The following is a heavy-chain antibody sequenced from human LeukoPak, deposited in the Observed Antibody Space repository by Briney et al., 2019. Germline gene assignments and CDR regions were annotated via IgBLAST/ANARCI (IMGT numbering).Heavy chain of an antibody. CDR2: ISGSSSTI. J-gene: IGHJ4*02. CDR1: GFTFSSYS. Sequence: GGSLRLSCAASGFTFSSYSMNWVRQAPGKGLEWASYISGSSSTIYYADSVKGRFTISRDNAKNSLYLQINSLRDEDTAVYYCAGDPTPDYWGQGTLVTVSS. V-gene: IGHV3-48*02. CDR3: AGDPTPDY.